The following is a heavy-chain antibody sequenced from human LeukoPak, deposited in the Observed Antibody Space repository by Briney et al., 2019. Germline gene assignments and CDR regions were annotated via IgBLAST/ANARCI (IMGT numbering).Heavy chain of an antibody. CDR3: ARDPAYGALDI. D-gene: IGHD2-21*01. CDR1: GFTFSNSY. J-gene: IGHJ3*02. Sequence: PGGSLRLSYAASGFTFSNSYMSWVRQAPGKGLEWVAIINPDGSQRSFVDSVKGRFAISRDNAENSLYLQMNSLSAEDTAVYYCARDPAYGALDIWGQGTTVTVSS. V-gene: IGHV3-7*01. CDR2: INPDGSQR.